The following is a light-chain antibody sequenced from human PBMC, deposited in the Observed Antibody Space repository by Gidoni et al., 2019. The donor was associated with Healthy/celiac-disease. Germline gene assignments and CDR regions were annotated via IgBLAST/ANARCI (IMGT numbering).Light chain of an antibody. Sequence: EFALTQSPATLSLSPGERATLSCGASQSVSSSYLAWYQQKPCLAPRLLIYDASSRATGIPDRFSGSGSGTDFTLTISRLEPEDFAVYYCQQYGSSPTWTFGQGTKVEIK. V-gene: IGKV3D-20*01. J-gene: IGKJ1*01. CDR3: QQYGSSPTWT. CDR1: QSVSSSY. CDR2: DAS.